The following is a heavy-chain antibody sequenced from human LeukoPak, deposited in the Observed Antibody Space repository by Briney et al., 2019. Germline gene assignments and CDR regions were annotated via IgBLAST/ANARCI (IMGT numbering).Heavy chain of an antibody. Sequence: PSETLSLTCTVSGGSISSYYWSWIRQPPAKGLEWIGYIYYSGSTNYNPSLKSRVTISVDTSKNQFSLKLSSVTAADTAVYYCAGPGMRLGPFDYWGQGTMVTVSS. J-gene: IGHJ4*02. CDR2: IYYSGST. V-gene: IGHV4-59*08. D-gene: IGHD6-13*01. CDR3: AGPGMRLGPFDY. CDR1: GGSISSYY.